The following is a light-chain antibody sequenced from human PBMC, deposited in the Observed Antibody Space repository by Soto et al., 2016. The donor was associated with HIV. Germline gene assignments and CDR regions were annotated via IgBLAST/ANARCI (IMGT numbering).Light chain of an antibody. CDR2: SNN. CDR3: YSAADNIWV. Sequence: SSELTQDPAVSVALGQTVTITCQGDSLRSYYASWYQQKPGQAPVLVISSNNNRPSGIPDRFSGSFSGHTASLTISGAHVGDEADYYCYSAADNIWVFGGGTKLTVL. V-gene: IGLV3-19*01. J-gene: IGLJ3*02. CDR1: SLRSYY.